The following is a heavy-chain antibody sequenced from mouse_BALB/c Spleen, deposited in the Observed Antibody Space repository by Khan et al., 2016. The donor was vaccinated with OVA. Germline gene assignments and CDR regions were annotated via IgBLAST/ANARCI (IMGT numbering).Heavy chain of an antibody. CDR3: ARSGRYDVAWFAY. V-gene: IGHV1-20*02. D-gene: IGHD2-14*01. CDR1: GYSFTGYF. Sequence: VQLKESGPELVKPGASVKISCKASGYSFTGYFMSWVMQSHGKSPEWIGRINPYNGDTFYNQKFKGKATLTVDKSSTTAHMELRSLASADSAVYFCARSGRYDVAWFAYWGQGTLVTVSA. CDR2: INPYNGDT. J-gene: IGHJ3*01.